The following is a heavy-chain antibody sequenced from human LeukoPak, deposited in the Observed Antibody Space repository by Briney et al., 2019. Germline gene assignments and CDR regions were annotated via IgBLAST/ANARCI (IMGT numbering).Heavy chain of an antibody. D-gene: IGHD3-3*01. CDR1: GGTFSSYA. CDR2: IIAIFGTA. Sequence: SVKVSCKASGGTFSSYAISWVRQAPGQGLEWMGGIIAIFGTANYAQKFQGRVTITADESTSTAYMELSSLRSEDTAVYYCARRGYDFWSGYLYYFDYWGQGTLVTVSS. CDR3: ARRGYDFWSGYLYYFDY. J-gene: IGHJ4*02. V-gene: IGHV1-69*13.